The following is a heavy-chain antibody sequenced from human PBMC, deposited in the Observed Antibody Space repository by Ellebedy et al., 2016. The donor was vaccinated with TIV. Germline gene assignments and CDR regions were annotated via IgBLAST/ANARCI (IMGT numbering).Heavy chain of an antibody. CDR3: ARRASYGDYAVQVNSWFDP. Sequence: GESLKISCVASGFNFRSYWMTWVRQAPGKGLEWVANIRQEGDVKYYVDSVKGRFTVSRDNAQKSLYLQMNSLRAEDTAVYYCARRASYGDYAVQVNSWFDPWGQGTLVTVSS. J-gene: IGHJ5*02. D-gene: IGHD4-17*01. CDR2: IRQEGDVK. V-gene: IGHV3-7*01. CDR1: GFNFRSYW.